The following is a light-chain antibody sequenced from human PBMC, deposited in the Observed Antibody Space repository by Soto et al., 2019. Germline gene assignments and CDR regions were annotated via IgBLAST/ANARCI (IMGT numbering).Light chain of an antibody. CDR3: QQYGRTPYT. CDR2: GAS. CDR1: QSVSSSY. J-gene: IGKJ2*01. V-gene: IGKV3-20*01. Sequence: EIVLTQSPGTLSLSPGERATLSCRASQSVSSSYLAWYQHKPGQAPRLLIYGASSRATGIPDRFSGSGSGTDFTLTISRLEPEDLAVYYWQQYGRTPYTFGQGTKLEIK.